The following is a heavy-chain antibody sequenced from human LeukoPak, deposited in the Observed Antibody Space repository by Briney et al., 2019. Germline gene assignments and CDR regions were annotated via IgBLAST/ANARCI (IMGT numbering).Heavy chain of an antibody. CDR2: IKQDGSEK. Sequence: PGGSLRLSCAASGFTFNNYCMSWVRQAPGKGLEWVAHIKQDGSEKYYVDSVKGRFTISRDNAENSLYLQVNSLRAEDTAVYYCARDALWFGVSYDYVWGSYRQVDYFDYWGQGTLVTVSS. CDR1: GFTFNNYC. V-gene: IGHV3-7*01. J-gene: IGHJ4*02. CDR3: ARDALWFGVSYDYVWGSYRQVDYFDY. D-gene: IGHD3-16*02.